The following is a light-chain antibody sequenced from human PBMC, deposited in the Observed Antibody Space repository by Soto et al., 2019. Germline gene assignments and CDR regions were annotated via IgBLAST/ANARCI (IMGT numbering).Light chain of an antibody. Sequence: DIQLTQSPSLLSASVGDRITITCRASPAIANYFAWYQQKPGEAPKLLIYGASTLQGGVPSRFSGSADGAEFTLTISNLQPEDIATYYYQQFNSYLWTFGQGTKVEIK. V-gene: IGKV1-9*01. CDR3: QQFNSYLWT. CDR1: PAIANY. CDR2: GAS. J-gene: IGKJ1*01.